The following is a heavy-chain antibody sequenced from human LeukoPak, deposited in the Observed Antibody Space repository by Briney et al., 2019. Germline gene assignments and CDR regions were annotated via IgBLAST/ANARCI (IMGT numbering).Heavy chain of an antibody. V-gene: IGHV3-23*01. J-gene: IGHJ4*02. CDR1: GFTFSIYA. D-gene: IGHD6-13*01. CDR3: ARDLVASGQQLVYGVGLVY. Sequence: SGGSLRLSCEASGFTFSIYAMNWVRQAPGKGLEWVSTISGSGGNTYYADSVKGRFTISRDNSKDTLYLQMNSLRAEDTAVYYCARDLVASGQQLVYGVGLVYWGQGTLITVSS. CDR2: ISGSGGNT.